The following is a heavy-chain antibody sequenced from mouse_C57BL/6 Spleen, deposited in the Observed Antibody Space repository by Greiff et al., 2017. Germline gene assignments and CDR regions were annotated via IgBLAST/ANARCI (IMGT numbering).Heavy chain of an antibody. CDR1: GSNIKNTY. D-gene: IGHD1-1*01. V-gene: IGHV14-3*01. CDR3: ARSTTVVECY. J-gene: IGHJ2*01. Sequence: VQLKQSVAELVRPGASVKLSCTASGSNIKNTYMHWVNQRPEQGLEWIGRIDPANGNTKYAPKFQGEATITADTSSHTAYLQLSSLTSDYTAISYCARSTTVVECYWGPGATLTVSS. CDR2: IDPANGNT.